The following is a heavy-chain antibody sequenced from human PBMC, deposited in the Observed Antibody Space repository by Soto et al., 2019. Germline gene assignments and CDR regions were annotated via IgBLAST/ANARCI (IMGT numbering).Heavy chain of an antibody. CDR3: ARDRAIFGVAVYYYGMEV. Sequence: SETLSLTCAVSGGSISSSNWWSWVRQPPGKGLEWIGEIYHSGSTNYNPSLKSRVTISVDKSKNQFSLKLSSVTAADTAVYYCARDRAIFGVAVYYYGMEVWGQGTTVTV. CDR1: GGSISSSNW. J-gene: IGHJ6*02. D-gene: IGHD3-3*01. V-gene: IGHV4-4*02. CDR2: IYHSGST.